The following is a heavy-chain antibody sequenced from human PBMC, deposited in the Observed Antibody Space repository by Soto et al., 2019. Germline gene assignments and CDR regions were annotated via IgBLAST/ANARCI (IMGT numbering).Heavy chain of an antibody. J-gene: IGHJ6*02. Sequence: GGSLRLSCAASGFTFSSYAMSWVRQAPGKGLEWVSAISGSGGSTYYADSVKGRFTISRDNSKNTLYLQMNSPRAEDTAVYYCAKADYDFWSGYGYYYGMDVWGQGTTVTVSS. CDR1: GFTFSSYA. CDR3: AKADYDFWSGYGYYYGMDV. D-gene: IGHD3-3*01. CDR2: ISGSGGST. V-gene: IGHV3-23*01.